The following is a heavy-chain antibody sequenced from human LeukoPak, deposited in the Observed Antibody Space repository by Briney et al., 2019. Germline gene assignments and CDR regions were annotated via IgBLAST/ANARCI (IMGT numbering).Heavy chain of an antibody. J-gene: IGHJ4*02. CDR1: GGTFSSYA. CDR2: IIPILGIA. Sequence: SVKVSCKASGGTFSSYAISWVRQAPGQGLEWMGRIIPILGIANYAQKFQGRVTITADKSTSTAYMELSSLRSEDTAVYYCAREFNDDFWSGYFNYWGQGTLVTVSS. V-gene: IGHV1-69*04. CDR3: AREFNDDFWSGYFNY. D-gene: IGHD3-3*01.